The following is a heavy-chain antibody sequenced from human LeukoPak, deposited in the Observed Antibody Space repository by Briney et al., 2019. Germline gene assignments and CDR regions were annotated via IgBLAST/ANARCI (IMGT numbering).Heavy chain of an antibody. V-gene: IGHV4-59*01. D-gene: IGHD1-26*01. CDR1: GGSISSYY. J-gene: IGHJ2*01. CDR2: IHYSGST. CDR3: ARHTSGSYYGTWYFDL. Sequence: SETLSLTCTVSGGSISSYYWSWIRQPPGKGLEWIGYIHYSGSTNYNPSLKSRVTISVDTSKNQFSLKLSSVTAADTAVYYCARHTSGSYYGTWYFDLWGRGTLATVSS.